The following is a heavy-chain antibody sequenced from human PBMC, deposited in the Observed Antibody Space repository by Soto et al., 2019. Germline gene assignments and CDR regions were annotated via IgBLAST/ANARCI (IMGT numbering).Heavy chain of an antibody. CDR1: GGSFTSNNW. V-gene: IGHV4-4*02. D-gene: IGHD1-7*01. CDR3: ASRDPGTSVDY. CDR2: IYRTGST. J-gene: IGHJ4*02. Sequence: QVQLQESGPGLVKPSGTLSLTCAVSGGSFTSNNWWTWVRQPPGQGLEWIGEIYRTGSTNYNPSLKSRVTISLEKSENQFTPRVTALTAADTAVYYCASRDPGTSVDYWGQGTLVTVSS.